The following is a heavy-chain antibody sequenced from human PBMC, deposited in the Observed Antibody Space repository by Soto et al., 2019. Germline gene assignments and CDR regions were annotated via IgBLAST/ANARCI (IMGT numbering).Heavy chain of an antibody. CDR2: ISIGGSYT. CDR1: GFTFGSFA. CDR3: AKWSRTDVF. D-gene: IGHD1-1*01. J-gene: IGHJ1*01. Sequence: GGSLRLSCTASGFTFGSFALGWVRQAPGEGLEWVSSISIGGSYTTYADSVRGRFIISRDNAKNTLDLQMNGLRAEDTAVYSCAKWSRTDVFWGRGALVTVSS. V-gene: IGHV3-23*01.